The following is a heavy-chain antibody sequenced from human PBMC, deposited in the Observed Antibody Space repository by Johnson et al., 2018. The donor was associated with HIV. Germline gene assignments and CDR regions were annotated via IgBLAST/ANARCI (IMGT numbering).Heavy chain of an antibody. CDR2: INGDGGST. D-gene: IGHD2-8*01. Sequence: VPLVESGGGVVRPGGSLRLSCAASGFTFDDYGMSWVRPAPGKGLEWVAGINGDGGSTGYGDPVKGRFTISRDNAKNSFYLQMNSLRAEDTAVYYCARSVNAGRPFDIWGQGTLVTVSS. V-gene: IGHV3-20*04. CDR3: ARSVNAGRPFDI. CDR1: GFTFDDYG. J-gene: IGHJ3*02.